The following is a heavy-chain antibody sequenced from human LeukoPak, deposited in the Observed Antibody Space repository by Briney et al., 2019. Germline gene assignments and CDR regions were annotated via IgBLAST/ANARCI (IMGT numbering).Heavy chain of an antibody. Sequence: GGSLRLSCATSGFAFSSYWMLWVRQVPGKGLVWVSRISGDGSTTTYADSVKGRFTISRDKTNNILYLQMNSLRAEDTAIYYCARSQFDYWGQGILVTVTS. V-gene: IGHV3-74*01. CDR3: ARSQFDY. CDR1: GFAFSSYW. CDR2: ISGDGSTT. J-gene: IGHJ4*02.